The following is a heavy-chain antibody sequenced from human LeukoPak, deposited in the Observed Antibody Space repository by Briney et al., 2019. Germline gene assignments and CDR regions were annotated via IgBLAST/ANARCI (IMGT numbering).Heavy chain of an antibody. V-gene: IGHV4-39*01. CDR3: ARHPPVNWFDP. J-gene: IGHJ5*02. Sequence: PSETLSLTCTVSGGSISSSSYYWGWIRQPPWKGLEWIGSIYYSGSTYYNPSLKSRVTISVDTSKNQFSLKLSSVTAADTAVYYCARHPPVNWFDPWGQGTLVTVSS. CDR2: IYYSGST. CDR1: GGSISSSSYY.